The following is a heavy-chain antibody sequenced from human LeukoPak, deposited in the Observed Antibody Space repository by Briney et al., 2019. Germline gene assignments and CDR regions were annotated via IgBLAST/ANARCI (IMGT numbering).Heavy chain of an antibody. CDR1: GYSSTSYW. D-gene: IGHD3-10*01. CDR3: ARLRWGLLDAFDI. V-gene: IGHV5-51*01. Sequence: GESLQISCKGSGYSSTSYWIGWVRQLPGKGLEWMGIIYPGDSDTRYSPSFQGQVTISADKSISTAYLQWSSLKASDTAMYYCARLRWGLLDAFDIWGQGTMVTVSS. J-gene: IGHJ3*02. CDR2: IYPGDSDT.